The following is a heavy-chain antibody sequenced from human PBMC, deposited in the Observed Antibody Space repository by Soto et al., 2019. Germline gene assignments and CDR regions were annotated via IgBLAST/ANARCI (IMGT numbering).Heavy chain of an antibody. CDR3: VREGRGSFDF. D-gene: IGHD5-12*01. CDR2: IGGRGNSA. CDR1: GFIFTNYA. V-gene: IGHV3-23*01. J-gene: IGHJ3*01. Sequence: WGSLRLSCAASGFIFTNYAINCFRQAPGKGLEWVSVIGGRGNSAYYADSVQGRFTISRDNSKNTLSLQMSSLTADDTAIYYCVREGRGSFDFWGRGTMVTVSS.